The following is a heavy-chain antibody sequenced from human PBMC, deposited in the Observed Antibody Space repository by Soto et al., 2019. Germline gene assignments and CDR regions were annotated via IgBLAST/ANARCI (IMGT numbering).Heavy chain of an antibody. CDR2: ISSSGGSV. J-gene: IGHJ4*02. V-gene: IGHV3-21*01. D-gene: IGHD2-2*01. CDR3: SRGRSINTNMDY. Sequence: EVQLVESGGGLVKPGGSLRLSCAASGFTFSTYSMNWVRQAPGKGLEWVSSISSSGGSVSYAESVKGRFTISRDNAMNSLYLQMDSLRAEDTAVYYCSRGRSINTNMDYWGQGTLVTVSS. CDR1: GFTFSTYS.